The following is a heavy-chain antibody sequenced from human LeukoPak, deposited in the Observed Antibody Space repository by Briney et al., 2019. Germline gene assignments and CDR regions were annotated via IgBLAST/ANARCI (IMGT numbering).Heavy chain of an antibody. D-gene: IGHD3-10*01. V-gene: IGHV4-39*01. CDR3: ARQDTMGPDY. CDR2: IYYSGST. CDR1: GGSISSSSYY. J-gene: IGHJ4*02. Sequence: SETLSLTCTVSGGSISSSSYYWGWIRQPPGKGLEWIGSIYYSGSTYYNPSLKSRVTISVDTTKNQFSLKLSSVTAADTAVYYCARQDTMGPDYWGQGTLVTVSS.